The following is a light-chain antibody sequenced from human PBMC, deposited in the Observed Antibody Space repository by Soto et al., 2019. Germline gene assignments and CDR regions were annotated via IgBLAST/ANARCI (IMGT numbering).Light chain of an antibody. V-gene: IGLV2-14*03. J-gene: IGLJ2*01. CDR2: DVT. CDR3: SSYTTSRTLV. Sequence: QSALTQPASVSGSPGQSITISCTGTSSDVGGYNYVSWYQQHPGKVPKLMIYDVTSRPSGVSYRFSGSKSGNTASLTISGLQAEDEADYYCSSYTTSRTLVFGGGTQLTVL. CDR1: SSDVGGYNY.